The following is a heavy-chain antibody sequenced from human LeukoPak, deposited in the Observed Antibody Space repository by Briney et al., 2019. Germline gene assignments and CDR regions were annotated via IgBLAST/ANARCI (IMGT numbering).Heavy chain of an antibody. V-gene: IGHV3-48*04. Sequence: GGSLRLSCAASGFTFSDFSMNWVRQTPGKGLEWISYISGSGRTIYYADSVKGRFTISRDDLKNSLFLQMNSLRTDDTAVYYCVRDFELGRFGPWGQGTLVIVSS. CDR2: ISGSGRTI. CDR3: VRDFELGRFGP. D-gene: IGHD3-9*01. CDR1: GFTFSDFS. J-gene: IGHJ5*02.